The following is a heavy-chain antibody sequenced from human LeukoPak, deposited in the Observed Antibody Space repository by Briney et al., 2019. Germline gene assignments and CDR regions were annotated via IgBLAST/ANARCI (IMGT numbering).Heavy chain of an antibody. Sequence: GGSLRLSCAASGFTFSSYAMYWVRQAPGKGLGWVSAIGGSGGSTYYADSVKGRFTISRDNSKNTLYLQMNSLRAEDTAVYYCAKAGIGGSSLYYFDYWGQGTLVTVS. J-gene: IGHJ4*02. CDR3: AKAGIGGSSLYYFDY. CDR2: IGGSGGST. V-gene: IGHV3-23*01. CDR1: GFTFSSYA. D-gene: IGHD6-6*01.